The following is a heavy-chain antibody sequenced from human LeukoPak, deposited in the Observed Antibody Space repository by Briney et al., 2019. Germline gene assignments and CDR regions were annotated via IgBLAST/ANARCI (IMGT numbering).Heavy chain of an antibody. Sequence: SETLSLTCTVSGGSISSSSYYWGWIRQPPGKGLEWIGSIYYSGSTYYNPSLKSRVTISVDTSKNQFSLKLSSVTAADTAVYYCARDMVRGVIGRFDPWGQGTLVTVSS. V-gene: IGHV4-39*07. D-gene: IGHD3-10*01. J-gene: IGHJ5*02. CDR3: ARDMVRGVIGRFDP. CDR1: GGSISSSSYY. CDR2: IYYSGST.